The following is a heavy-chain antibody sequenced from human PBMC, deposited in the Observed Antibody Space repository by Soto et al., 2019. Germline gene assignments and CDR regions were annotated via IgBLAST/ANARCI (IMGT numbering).Heavy chain of an antibody. CDR3: ASGSTPVVTPNWFDP. D-gene: IGHD2-21*02. CDR1: GGSISSTNL. J-gene: IGHJ5*02. CDR2: IYHSGSA. V-gene: IGHV4-4*02. Sequence: QVQLQESGPGLVKSSGTLSLTCAVSGGSISSTNLWSWVRQPPGQGLEWIGEIYHSGSANYNPSLKSRVIISVDKSTNQFSLNLSSVTAADTAVYYWASGSTPVVTPNWFDPWGQGTLVTVSS.